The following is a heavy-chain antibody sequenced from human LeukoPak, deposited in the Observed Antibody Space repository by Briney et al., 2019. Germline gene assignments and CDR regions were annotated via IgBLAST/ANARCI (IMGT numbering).Heavy chain of an antibody. D-gene: IGHD3-3*01. V-gene: IGHV4-34*01. Sequence: SETLSLTCAVYGGSFSGYYWSWIRQPPGKGLEWIGEINHSGSTNYNPSLKSRVTISVDTSKNQFSLKLSSVTAADTAVYYCARGRSVWEWLSYYFDYWAREPWSPSPQ. CDR2: INHSGST. CDR3: ARGRSVWEWLSYYFDY. CDR1: GGSFSGYY. J-gene: IGHJ4*02.